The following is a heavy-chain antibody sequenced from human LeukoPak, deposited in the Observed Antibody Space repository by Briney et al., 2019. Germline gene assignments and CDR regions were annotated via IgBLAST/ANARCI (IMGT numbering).Heavy chain of an antibody. Sequence: SETLSLTCTVSGGSISSSSYYWGWIRQPPGKGLEWIGSIYYSGSTYYNPSLKSRVTISVDTSKNQFSLKLSSVTAADTAVYYCASDYSNYGWFDPWGQGILVTVSS. CDR2: IYYSGST. V-gene: IGHV4-39*01. J-gene: IGHJ5*02. CDR1: GGSISSSSYY. CDR3: ASDYSNYGWFDP. D-gene: IGHD4-11*01.